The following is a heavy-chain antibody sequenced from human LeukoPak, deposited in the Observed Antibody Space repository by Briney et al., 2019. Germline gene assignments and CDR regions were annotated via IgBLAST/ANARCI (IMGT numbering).Heavy chain of an antibody. V-gene: IGHV1-69*13. CDR3: ARAYCRGGSCYFDY. D-gene: IGHD2-15*01. J-gene: IGHJ4*02. CDR1: GYTFTGYY. Sequence: ASVKVSCKASGYTFTGYYMHWVRQAPGQGLEWMGGIIPIFGTANYAQKFQGRVTITADESTSTAYMELSSLRSEDTAVYYCARAYCRGGSCYFDYWGQGTLVTVSS. CDR2: IIPIFGTA.